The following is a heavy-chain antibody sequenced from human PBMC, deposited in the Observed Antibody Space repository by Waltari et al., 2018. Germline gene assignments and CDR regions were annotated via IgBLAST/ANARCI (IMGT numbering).Heavy chain of an antibody. Sequence: QLQLQESGPGLVKPSETLSPTCTVSGGSISSSSYYWGWIRQPPGKGLEWIGSINYSGSTYYNPSLKSRFTISIDTSKNQFYLKLSTVTAAGTAVYYWASAGPYYYYGMDVWGQGTTVTVSS. CDR3: ASAGPYYYYGMDV. J-gene: IGHJ6*02. V-gene: IGHV4-39*07. CDR2: INYSGST. D-gene: IGHD6-13*01. CDR1: GGSISSSSYY.